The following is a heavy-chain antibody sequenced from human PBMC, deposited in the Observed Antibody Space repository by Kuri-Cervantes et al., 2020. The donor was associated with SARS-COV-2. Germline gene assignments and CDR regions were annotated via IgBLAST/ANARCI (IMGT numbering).Heavy chain of an antibody. CDR3: AKDQGDDYYDSSGYYGWGVVDY. CDR2: IRYDGSNK. V-gene: IGHV3-30*02. CDR1: GFTFRSYG. Sequence: GESLKISCAASGFTFRSYGMHWVRQAPGKGLEWVAFIRYDGSNKYYADSVKGRFTISRDNSKNTLYLQMNSLRAEDTAVYYCAKDQGDDYYDSSGYYGWGVVDYWGQGTLVTVSS. D-gene: IGHD3-22*01. J-gene: IGHJ4*02.